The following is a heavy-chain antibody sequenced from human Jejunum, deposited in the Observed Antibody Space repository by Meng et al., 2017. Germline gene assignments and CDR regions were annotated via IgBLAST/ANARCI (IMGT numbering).Heavy chain of an antibody. CDR3: ARVRYQHIDY. CDR2: IYHSGST. D-gene: IGHD2-2*01. V-gene: IGHV4-31*03. CDR1: GGSISSDGYY. J-gene: IGHJ4*02. Sequence: SETLSLTCTVSGGSISSDGYYWSWIRQHPGKGREWIGYIYHSGSTYYNPSLKSRVTISVDTSKNQFSLKLSSVTVADTAVYYCARVRYQHIDYWGQGTLVTVSS.